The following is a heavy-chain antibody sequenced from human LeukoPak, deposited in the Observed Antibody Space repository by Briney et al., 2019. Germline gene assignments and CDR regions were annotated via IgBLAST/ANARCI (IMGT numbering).Heavy chain of an antibody. CDR2: IYYSGST. D-gene: IGHD5-12*01. Sequence: SETLSLTCTVSGVSISSGGYYWSWIRQHPGKGLEWIGYIYYSGSTYYNPSLKSRVTISVDTSKNQFSLKLSSVTAVDTALYYCARDRGKWPHDAFDIWGQGTMVTVSS. CDR3: ARDRGKWPHDAFDI. J-gene: IGHJ3*02. CDR1: GVSISSGGYY. V-gene: IGHV4-31*03.